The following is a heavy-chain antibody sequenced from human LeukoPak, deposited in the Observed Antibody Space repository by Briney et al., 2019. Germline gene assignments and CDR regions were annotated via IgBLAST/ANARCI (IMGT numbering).Heavy chain of an antibody. CDR1: GFTFSSYA. V-gene: IGHV3-23*01. CDR2: ISGSGGST. D-gene: IGHD3-22*01. J-gene: IGHJ4*02. Sequence: PGGSLRLSCAASGFTFSSYAMSWVRQAPGKGLEWVSAISGSGGSTYYADSVKGRFTISRDNSKNTLYLQMNSLRAEGTAVYYCAKDRVVVITNEIDYWGQGTLVTVSS. CDR3: AKDRVVVITNEIDY.